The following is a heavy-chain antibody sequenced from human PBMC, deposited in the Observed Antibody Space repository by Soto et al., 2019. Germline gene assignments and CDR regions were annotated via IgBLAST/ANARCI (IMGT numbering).Heavy chain of an antibody. J-gene: IGHJ3*02. D-gene: IGHD2-15*01. Sequence: SETLSLTCTVSGASISSGDHYWNWIRLHPGKGLEWIGYISYSGRTYYNPSLRSRVVMSVDTSKNQFSLNLSSVTAADTAVYYCARGIVVMVAAASATSAFDIWGQGTMVTVSS. CDR2: ISYSGRT. CDR1: GASISSGDHY. V-gene: IGHV4-31*03. CDR3: ARGIVVMVAAASATSAFDI.